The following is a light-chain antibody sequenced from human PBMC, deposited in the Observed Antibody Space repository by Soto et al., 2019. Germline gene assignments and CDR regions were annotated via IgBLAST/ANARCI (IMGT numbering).Light chain of an antibody. V-gene: IGKV3-11*01. J-gene: IGKJ5*01. CDR3: QQRSNWPTIT. CDR2: DAS. Sequence: PVERATLSCRASQSVSSYLAWYQQKPGQAPRLLIYDASNRATGIPARFSGSGSGTDFTLTISSLEPEDFAVYYCQQRSNWPTITFGQGTRLEIK. CDR1: QSVSSY.